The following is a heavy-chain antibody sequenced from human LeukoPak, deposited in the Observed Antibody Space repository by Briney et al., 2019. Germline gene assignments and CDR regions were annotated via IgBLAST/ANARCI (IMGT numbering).Heavy chain of an antibody. D-gene: IGHD6-19*01. J-gene: IGHJ4*02. V-gene: IGHV3-23*01. Sequence: PGGSLRLSCAASGFTFSSYAMSWVRQAPGKGLEWVSVINNSGGSTHYADSVKGRFTISRDNSKSTRYLQMNSLRAEDTAVYYCAKGVTSGWRTFDYWGQGTLVTVSS. CDR1: GFTFSSYA. CDR2: INNSGGST. CDR3: AKGVTSGWRTFDY.